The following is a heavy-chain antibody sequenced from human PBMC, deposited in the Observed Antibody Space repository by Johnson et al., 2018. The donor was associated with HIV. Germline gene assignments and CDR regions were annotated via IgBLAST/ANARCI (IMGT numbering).Heavy chain of an antibody. J-gene: IGHJ3*02. V-gene: IGHV3-66*02. CDR2: IYSGGTT. CDR3: ARDSSNSFRFEMYAFDI. D-gene: IGHD6-6*01. Sequence: VQLVESGGGLVQPGGSLRLSCAASGFSVSSNYMTWVRQAPGKGLEWVSVIYSGGTTWYADSVKGRFTISRDNSRDTVHLQMNSLRPEDTAVYYCARDSSNSFRFEMYAFDIWGQGTMVTVSS. CDR1: GFSVSSNY.